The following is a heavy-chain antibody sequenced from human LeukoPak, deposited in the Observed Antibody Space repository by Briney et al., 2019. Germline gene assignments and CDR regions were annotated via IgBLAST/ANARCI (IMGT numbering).Heavy chain of an antibody. J-gene: IGHJ5*02. Sequence: ASVKVSCKASGYTFTSYDINWVRQAPGKGLEWMGGVNPEDGETIYAQKFQGRVTMTEDTPIDTTYMEVSSLRSEDTAVYFCAIAQNWKAGWFDPWGQGTLVTVSS. D-gene: IGHD1-1*01. V-gene: IGHV1-24*01. CDR2: VNPEDGET. CDR1: GYTFTSYD. CDR3: AIAQNWKAGWFDP.